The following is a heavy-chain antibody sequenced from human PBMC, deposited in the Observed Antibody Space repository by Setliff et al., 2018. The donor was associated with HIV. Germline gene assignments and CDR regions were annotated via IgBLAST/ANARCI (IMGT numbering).Heavy chain of an antibody. J-gene: IGHJ3*02. CDR2: IYHSGST. Sequence: SETLSLTCAVSGGSISSSNWWSWVRQPPGKGLEWIGEIYHSGSTNYNPSLKSRVTISVDTSKNQFSLKLSSVTAADTAVYYCARGMLRSSWYAHHDAFDIWGQGTMVTVSS. CDR1: GGSISSSNW. V-gene: IGHV4-4*02. D-gene: IGHD6-13*01. CDR3: ARGMLRSSWYAHHDAFDI.